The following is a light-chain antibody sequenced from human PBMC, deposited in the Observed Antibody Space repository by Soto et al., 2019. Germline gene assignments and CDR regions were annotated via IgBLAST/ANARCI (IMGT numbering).Light chain of an antibody. CDR1: SRDVGGYNY. J-gene: IGLJ1*01. CDR2: DVT. V-gene: IGLV2-14*01. Sequence: QSVLTQPASVSGSPGQWITISCTGTSRDVGGYNYVSWYQQHPGKAPKLMIYDVTNRPSGISNRFSGSKSGNTASLTISGLQAEDEADYYCSSYTSTSTYVFGTGTKVTVL. CDR3: SSYTSTSTYV.